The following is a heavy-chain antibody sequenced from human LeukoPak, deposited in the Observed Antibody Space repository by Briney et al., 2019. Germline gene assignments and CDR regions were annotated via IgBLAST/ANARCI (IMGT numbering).Heavy chain of an antibody. CDR1: GGTFISYA. V-gene: IGHV1-69*05. J-gene: IGHJ5*02. Sequence: SVTVSCKASGGTFISYAISWVRQAPGQGLEWMGGIIPIFGTANYAQKFQGRVTITTDKSTSTAYMELSSLRSEDTAVYYCARVERTRTFGFDPWGQGTLVTVSS. CDR2: IIPIFGTA. D-gene: IGHD1-1*01. CDR3: ARVERTRTFGFDP.